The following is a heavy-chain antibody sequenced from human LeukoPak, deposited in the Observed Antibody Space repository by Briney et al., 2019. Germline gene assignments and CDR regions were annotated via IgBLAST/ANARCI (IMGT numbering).Heavy chain of an antibody. D-gene: IGHD1-26*01. CDR3: ATGVFDSGSYYNFDY. CDR1: GFTLSSYS. CDR2: ITWSGSTI. V-gene: IGHV3-48*01. J-gene: IGHJ4*02. Sequence: GGSLRLSCAASGFTLSSYSMNWVRQAPGKGLEWISHITWSGSTIFYADSVKGRFTISRDSAKNTLYLQMNSLRAEDTAVYYCATGVFDSGSYYNFDYWGQGTLVTVSS.